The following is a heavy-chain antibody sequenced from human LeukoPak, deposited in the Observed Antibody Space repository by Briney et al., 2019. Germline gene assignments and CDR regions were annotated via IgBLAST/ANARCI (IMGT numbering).Heavy chain of an antibody. CDR1: GGSISSYY. CDR2: IYYSGST. D-gene: IGHD5-12*01. J-gene: IGHJ4*02. V-gene: IGHV4-59*01. CDR3: ARGGIVATIDY. Sequence: SETLSLTCTVSGGSISSYYWSWIRQPPGKGLEWIGYIYYSGSTNYNPSLKSRVTISVDTSKNQFSLKLSSVTAADTAVYYGARGGIVATIDYWGQGTLVTVSS.